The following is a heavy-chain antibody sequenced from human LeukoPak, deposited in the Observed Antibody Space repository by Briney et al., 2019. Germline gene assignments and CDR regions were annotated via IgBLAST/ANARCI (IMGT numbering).Heavy chain of an antibody. V-gene: IGHV1-24*01. CDR2: FDPEDGET. Sequence: ASVKVSCKVSGYTLTELSMHWVRQAPGKGLEWMGGFDPEDGETIYAQKFQGRVTMTEDASTDTAYMELSSLRSEDTAVYYCATVDSYGGYYFDYWGQGTLVTVSS. CDR3: ATVDSYGGYYFDY. J-gene: IGHJ4*02. CDR1: GYTLTELS. D-gene: IGHD5-18*01.